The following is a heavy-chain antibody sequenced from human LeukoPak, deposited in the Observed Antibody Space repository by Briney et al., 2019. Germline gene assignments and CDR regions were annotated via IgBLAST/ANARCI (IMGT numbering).Heavy chain of an antibody. CDR1: GFTFSSYA. V-gene: IGHV3-23*01. D-gene: IGHD5-24*01. CDR3: ARDDLTNGYNGNF. CDR2: ISGSGGNT. J-gene: IGHJ4*02. Sequence: GGSLRLSCAASGFTFSSYAMSWVRQAPGKGLEWVSAISGSGGNTYYADSVKGRFTISRDNAKNSLHLQMNSLRVDDTAVYYCARDDLTNGYNGNFWGQGTLVTVSS.